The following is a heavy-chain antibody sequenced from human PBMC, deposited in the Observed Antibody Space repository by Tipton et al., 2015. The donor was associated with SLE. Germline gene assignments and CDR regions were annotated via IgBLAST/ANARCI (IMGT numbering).Heavy chain of an antibody. Sequence: GLVKPSETLSLTCTVSGGSISSYYWGWIRQPPGKGLEWIGSIYYSGSTYYNPSLKSRVTISVDTSKNQFSLKLSSVTAADTAVYYCVLLELPLGYCSGGSCPDAFDIWGQGTMVTVSS. CDR2: IYYSGST. CDR1: GGSISSYY. CDR3: VLLELPLGYCSGGSCPDAFDI. V-gene: IGHV4-39*07. D-gene: IGHD2-15*01. J-gene: IGHJ3*02.